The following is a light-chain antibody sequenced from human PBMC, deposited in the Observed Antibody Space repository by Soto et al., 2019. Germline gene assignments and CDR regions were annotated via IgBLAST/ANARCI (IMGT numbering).Light chain of an antibody. Sequence: QSVLTQPPSVSATPGQRVTISCSGSSSNIGSNTVNWYQQLPGTAPKLVIYSNNQRPSGVPDRFSGSKSGTSASLAISGLQSEDEADYYCAAWDDSLNGGVFCGGTKVTVL. J-gene: IGLJ3*02. CDR2: SNN. CDR3: AAWDDSLNGGV. V-gene: IGLV1-44*01. CDR1: SSNIGSNT.